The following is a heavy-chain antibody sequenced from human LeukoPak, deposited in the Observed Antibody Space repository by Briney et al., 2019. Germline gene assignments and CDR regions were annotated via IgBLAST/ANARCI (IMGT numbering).Heavy chain of an antibody. CDR2: IIPIFGTA. J-gene: IGHJ5*02. V-gene: IGHV1-69*13. CDR1: GYTFTSYD. Sequence: ASVKVSCKASGYTFTSYDINWVRQATGQGLEWMGGIIPIFGTANYAQKFQGRVTITADESTSTAYMELSSLRSEDTAVYYCARDAPNYYGSGSYYGPWFDPWGQGTLVTVSS. CDR3: ARDAPNYYGSGSYYGPWFDP. D-gene: IGHD3-10*01.